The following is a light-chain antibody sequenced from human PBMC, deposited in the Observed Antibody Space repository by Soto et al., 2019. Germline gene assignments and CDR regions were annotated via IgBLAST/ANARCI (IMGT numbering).Light chain of an antibody. V-gene: IGKV3-20*01. J-gene: IGKJ1*01. CDR2: GAS. Sequence: EIVLTQSPGTLSLSPGERATLSCRASQSVTSSYLAWYQQKPGQAPRLLIYGASSRATGIADRFSGSGSGTDFPLTISRLEPEXFAVYYCQQYGSSPWTFGQGTKVEIK. CDR1: QSVTSSY. CDR3: QQYGSSPWT.